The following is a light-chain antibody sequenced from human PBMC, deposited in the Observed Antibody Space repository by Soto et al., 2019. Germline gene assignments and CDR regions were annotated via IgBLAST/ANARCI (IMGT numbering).Light chain of an antibody. J-gene: IGLJ2*01. V-gene: IGLV4-69*01. CDR3: QTWGSGPVV. Sequence: QPVLPQSPSASASLGASVKLTCTLSSGHSSYALAWHQQQPEKGPRYLMKLNSDGSHSKGDGIPDRFSGSSSGAERYLAISSLQSEDETDYYCQTWGSGPVVFGGGTKLTVL. CDR2: LNSDGSH. CDR1: SGHSSYA.